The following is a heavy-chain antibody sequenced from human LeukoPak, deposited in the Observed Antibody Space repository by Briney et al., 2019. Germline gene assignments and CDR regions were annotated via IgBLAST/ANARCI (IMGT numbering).Heavy chain of an antibody. CDR2: IGPSDSYT. Sequence: GESLKISCKGSGYSFTSYWISWVRQMPGKGLEWMGRIGPSDSYTNYSPSFQGHVTISADKSISTAYLQWSSLKASDTAMYYCARQGYSSDDYWGQGTLVTVSS. V-gene: IGHV5-10-1*01. D-gene: IGHD5-18*01. CDR1: GYSFTSYW. J-gene: IGHJ4*02. CDR3: ARQGYSSDDY.